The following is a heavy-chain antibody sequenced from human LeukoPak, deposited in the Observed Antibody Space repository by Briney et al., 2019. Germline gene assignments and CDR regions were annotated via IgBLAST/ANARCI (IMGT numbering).Heavy chain of an antibody. CDR3: ARDAPYCSSTSCYAYNWFDP. J-gene: IGHJ5*02. CDR1: GFIFSNYA. D-gene: IGHD2-2*01. Sequence: GRSLRLSCAASGFIFSNYAMHWVRQAPGKGLEWVALRSYDGSNKYYADSVKGRFTISRDNAKNTLYLQMNSLRAEDTAVYYCARDAPYCSSTSCYAYNWFDPWGQGTLVTVSS. CDR2: RSYDGSNK. V-gene: IGHV3-30*04.